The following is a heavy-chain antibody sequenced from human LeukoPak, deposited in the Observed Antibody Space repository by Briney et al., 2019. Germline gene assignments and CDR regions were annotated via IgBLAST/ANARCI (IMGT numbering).Heavy chain of an antibody. CDR3: ARDFDGQQLALDY. CDR1: GGSISSGAFP. Sequence: SQTLSLTCAVSGGSISSGAFPCSWIRQPPGKGLEWIGYIYHSGSTYYKSSLKSRVTISVDRSKNQFSLKLSSVTAADTAVYYCARDFDGQQLALDYWGQGTLVTVSS. CDR2: IYHSGST. J-gene: IGHJ4*02. D-gene: IGHD6-13*01. V-gene: IGHV4-30-2*01.